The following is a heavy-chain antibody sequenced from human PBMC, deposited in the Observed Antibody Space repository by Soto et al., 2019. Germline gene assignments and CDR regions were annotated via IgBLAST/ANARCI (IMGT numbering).Heavy chain of an antibody. V-gene: IGHV3-74*01. CDR3: ARRRYYDSSGWFDP. J-gene: IGHJ5*02. Sequence: GGSLRRSCAASGFTFSSYWMHWVRQAPGKGLVWVSRINSDGSSTSYADSVKGRFTISRDNAKNTLYLQMNSLRAEDTAVYYCARRRYYDSSGWFDPWGQGTLVTVSS. CDR2: INSDGSST. D-gene: IGHD3-22*01. CDR1: GFTFSSYW.